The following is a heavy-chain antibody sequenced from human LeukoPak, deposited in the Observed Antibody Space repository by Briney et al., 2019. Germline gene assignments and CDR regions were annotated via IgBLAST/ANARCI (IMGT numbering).Heavy chain of an antibody. Sequence: GGSLRLSCVASGFTFSESYMAWVRQAPGKGLEWLSYISSGSSTIYYADSVKGRFTIFRDNGKNSLYLQLNSLRADDTAMYYCARIGSYGSGYYHYYYMDVWGKGTTVTVSS. V-gene: IGHV3-11*04. J-gene: IGHJ6*03. CDR1: GFTFSESY. CDR2: ISSGSSTI. D-gene: IGHD3-10*01. CDR3: ARIGSYGSGYYHYYYMDV.